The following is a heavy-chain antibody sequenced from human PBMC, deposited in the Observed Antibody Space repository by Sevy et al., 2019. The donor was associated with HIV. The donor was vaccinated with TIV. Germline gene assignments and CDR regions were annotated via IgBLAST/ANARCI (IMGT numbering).Heavy chain of an antibody. V-gene: IGHV3-49*04. CDR1: GITLGDHA. D-gene: IGHD5-12*01. Sequence: GGSLRLSCTISGITLGDHALSWVRQAPGKGLEWVGLVRRKSNGGATEYAASVKGRFTISRDDSKSIAYLQRNRLKIEDTAVYFCTRDLNIGYEYKGVFDYWGQGTLVTVSS. CDR2: VRRKSNGGAT. CDR3: TRDLNIGYEYKGVFDY. J-gene: IGHJ4*02.